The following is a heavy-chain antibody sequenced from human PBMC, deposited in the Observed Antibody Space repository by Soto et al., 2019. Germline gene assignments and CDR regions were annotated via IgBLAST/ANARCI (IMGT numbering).Heavy chain of an antibody. CDR3: ARDWHYYDSSGLDI. CDR1: GFTFSSYA. J-gene: IGHJ3*02. V-gene: IGHV3-33*08. CDR2: ICGDGSNK. D-gene: IGHD3-22*01. Sequence: QAGGSLRLSCAASGFTFSSYAMSWVRQAPGKGLEWVAAICGDGSNKYYADSVKGRFTISRDNSKNTLYLQMNSLRAEDTAVYYCARDWHYYDSSGLDIWGQGTMVTVSS.